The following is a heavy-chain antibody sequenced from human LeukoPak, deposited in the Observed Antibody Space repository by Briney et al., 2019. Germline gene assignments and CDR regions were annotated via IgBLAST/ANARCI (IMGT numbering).Heavy chain of an antibody. J-gene: IGHJ3*02. Sequence: SETLSLTCAVSGGSISSGGYSWSWIRQPPGKGLEWIGYIYHSGSTYYNPSLKSRVTISVDRSKNQFSLKLSSVTAADTAVYYCTKGDKGAFDIWGQGTMVTVSS. V-gene: IGHV4-30-2*01. CDR1: GGSISSGGYS. D-gene: IGHD5-24*01. CDR3: TKGDKGAFDI. CDR2: IYHSGST.